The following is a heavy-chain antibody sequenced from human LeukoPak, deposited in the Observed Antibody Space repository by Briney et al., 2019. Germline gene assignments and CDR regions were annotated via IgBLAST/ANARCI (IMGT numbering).Heavy chain of an antibody. CDR3: ARGRRYFQH. CDR1: GGSISSYY. J-gene: IGHJ1*01. CDR2: IYYSGSI. V-gene: IGHV4-59*01. Sequence: SETLSLTCTVSGGSISSYYWSWIRQPPGKGLEWIGYIYYSGSINYNPSLKSRVTISVDTSKNQFSLKLSSVTAADTAVYYCARGRRYFQHWGQGTLVTVSS.